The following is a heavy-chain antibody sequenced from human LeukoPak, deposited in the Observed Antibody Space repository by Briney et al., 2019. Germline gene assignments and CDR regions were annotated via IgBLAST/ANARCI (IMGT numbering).Heavy chain of an antibody. CDR2: IRSKAYGGTT. J-gene: IGHJ4*02. CDR1: GFTFSSYS. D-gene: IGHD3-3*01. V-gene: IGHV3-49*04. Sequence: VKPGGSLRLSCAASGFTFSSYSMNWVRQAPGKGLEWVGFIRSKAYGGTTEYAASVKGRFTISRDDSKSIAYLQMNSLKTEDTAVYYCTRSYGFWSGYFDYWGQGTLVTVSS. CDR3: TRSYGFWSGYFDY.